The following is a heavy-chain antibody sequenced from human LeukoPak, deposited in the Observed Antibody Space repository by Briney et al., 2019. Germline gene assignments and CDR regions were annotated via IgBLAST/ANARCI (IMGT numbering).Heavy chain of an antibody. V-gene: IGHV4-59*08. D-gene: IGHD3-10*01. Sequence: SETLSLTCTVSGGSISSYYWSWIRQPPGKGLEWIGYIYYSGSTNYNPSLKSRVTISVDTSKNQFSLKLSSVTAADTAVYYCARTGWYYGSGSQYGYYYYYYMDVWGKGTTVTVSS. CDR1: GGSISSYY. J-gene: IGHJ6*03. CDR2: IYYSGST. CDR3: ARTGWYYGSGSQYGYYYYYYMDV.